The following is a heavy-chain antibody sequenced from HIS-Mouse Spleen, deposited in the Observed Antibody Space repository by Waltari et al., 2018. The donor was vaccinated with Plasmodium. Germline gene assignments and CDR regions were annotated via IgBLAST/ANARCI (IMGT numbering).Heavy chain of an antibody. D-gene: IGHD1-26*01. Sequence: QVQLVQSGAEGKRPGASVKVSCKASGYTFSSYGISWVRQAPGQGLEWMGWISGYNGNTKYAQKCQGRGTMTTDTSTSSAYMVLRSLRSDDTAVYYCARLLPWVHGHFDYWGQGTLVTVSS. J-gene: IGHJ4*02. CDR1: GYTFSSYG. CDR2: ISGYNGNT. V-gene: IGHV1-18*01. CDR3: ARLLPWVHGHFDY.